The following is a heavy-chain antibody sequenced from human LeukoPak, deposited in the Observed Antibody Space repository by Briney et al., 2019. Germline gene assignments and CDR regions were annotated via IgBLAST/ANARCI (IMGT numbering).Heavy chain of an antibody. CDR2: IYTSGST. CDR1: GGSISSYY. J-gene: IGHJ2*01. CDR3: ARDWSAYGDYVWYFGL. Sequence: SETLSLTCTVSGGSISSYYWSWIRQPAGKGLEWIGRIYTSGSTNYNPSLKSRVTMSVDTSKNQFSLKLSSVTAADTAVYYCARDWSAYGDYVWYFGLWGRGTLVSVSS. D-gene: IGHD4-17*01. V-gene: IGHV4-4*07.